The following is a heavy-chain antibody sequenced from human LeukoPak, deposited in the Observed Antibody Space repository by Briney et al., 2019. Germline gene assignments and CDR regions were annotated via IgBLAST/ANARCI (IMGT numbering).Heavy chain of an antibody. V-gene: IGHV3-23*01. D-gene: IGHD7-27*01. Sequence: GGSQRLSCAASGFTFSSYAMSWVRQAPGKGLEWVSAISGSGDSTYSTDSVKGRFTISRDNSKNTLYLQMNSLRAEDTAVYYCAKKVPANWGSYFDYWGQGTLVTVSS. CDR1: GFTFSSYA. J-gene: IGHJ4*02. CDR2: ISGSGDST. CDR3: AKKVPANWGSYFDY.